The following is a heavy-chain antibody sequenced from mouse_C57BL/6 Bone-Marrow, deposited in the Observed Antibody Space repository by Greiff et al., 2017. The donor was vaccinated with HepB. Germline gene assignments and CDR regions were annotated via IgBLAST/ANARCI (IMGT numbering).Heavy chain of an antibody. CDR3: ARWYFDV. V-gene: IGHV5-15*04. CDR1: GFTFSDYG. CDR2: ISNLAYSI. Sequence: EVKLVESGGGLVQPGGSLKLSCAASGFTFSDYGMAWVRQAPRKGPEWVAFISNLAYSIYYADTVTGRFTISRENAKNTLYLEMSSLRSEDTAMYYCARWYFDVWGTGTTVTVSS. J-gene: IGHJ1*03.